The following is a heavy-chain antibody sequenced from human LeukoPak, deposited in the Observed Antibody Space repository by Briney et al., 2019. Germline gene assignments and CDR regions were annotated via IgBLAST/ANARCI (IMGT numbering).Heavy chain of an antibody. D-gene: IGHD4-17*01. V-gene: IGHV1-8*01. J-gene: IGHJ4*02. CDR2: MNPNSGNT. CDR1: GYAFTSYD. Sequence: ASVKVSCKASGYAFTSYDINWVRQATGQGLEWMGWMNPNSGNTGYAQKFQGRVTMTRNTSISTAYMELSSLRSEDTAVYYCARGWDGPRQGYGDAFDYWGQGTLVTVSS. CDR3: ARGWDGPRQGYGDAFDY.